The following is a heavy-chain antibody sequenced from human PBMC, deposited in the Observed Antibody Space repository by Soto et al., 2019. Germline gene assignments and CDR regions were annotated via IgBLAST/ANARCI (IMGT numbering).Heavy chain of an antibody. Sequence: SETLSLTCTVSGGSISSSSYYWGWIRQPPGKGLEWIGSIYYSGSTYYNPSLKSRVTISVDTSKNQFSLKLTSVTAADTAVYYCARRRAGTDKIDYWGQGTLVTVS. CDR1: GGSISSSSYY. J-gene: IGHJ4*02. CDR2: IYYSGST. CDR3: ARRRAGTDKIDY. D-gene: IGHD6-19*01. V-gene: IGHV4-39*01.